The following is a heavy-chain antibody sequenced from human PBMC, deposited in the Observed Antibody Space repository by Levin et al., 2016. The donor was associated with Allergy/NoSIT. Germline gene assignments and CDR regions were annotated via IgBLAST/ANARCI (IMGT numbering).Heavy chain of an antibody. V-gene: IGHV1-46*01. CDR3: ARVEDSGRHFFDY. D-gene: IGHD3-3*02. J-gene: IGHJ4*02. Sequence: ASVKVSCKASGYTFTSYYMHWVRQAPGQGLEWMGMTNPSGGSATYAQKFQGRISVTRDTSTSTVYMELSSLRIEDTAAYYCARVEDSGRHFFDYWGQGTLVTVSS. CDR1: GYTFTSYY. CDR2: TNPSGGSA.